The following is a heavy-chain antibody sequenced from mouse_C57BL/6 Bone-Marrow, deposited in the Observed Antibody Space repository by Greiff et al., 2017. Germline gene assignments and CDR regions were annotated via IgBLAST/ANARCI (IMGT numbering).Heavy chain of an antibody. D-gene: IGHD2-3*01. Sequence: QVQLQQSGPELVKPGASVKISCKASGYTFTDYYINWVKQRPGQGLEWIGWIFPGSGSTYYNEKLKGKATLTVANSSSTAYMLLSSLTSEDSAVYFCARWRWLLPHYYAMDYWGQRTSVTVSS. CDR3: ARWRWLLPHYYAMDY. CDR1: GYTFTDYY. V-gene: IGHV1-75*01. J-gene: IGHJ4*01. CDR2: IFPGSGST.